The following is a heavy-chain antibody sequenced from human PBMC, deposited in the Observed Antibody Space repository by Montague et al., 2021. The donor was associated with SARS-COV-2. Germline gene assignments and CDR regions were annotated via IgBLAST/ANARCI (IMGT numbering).Heavy chain of an antibody. J-gene: IGHJ4*02. V-gene: IGHV3-30*04. Sequence: SLRFSCAASGFTFSSYAMHWVRQAPGKGLEWVAVISYDGSNKYYVDSVKGRFTISRDNSKNTLYLQMNNLRAEDTALYYCARDRAYYDFWSGPGADYWGQGTLVTVSS. D-gene: IGHD3-3*01. CDR1: GFTFSSYA. CDR2: ISYDGSNK. CDR3: ARDRAYYDFWSGPGADY.